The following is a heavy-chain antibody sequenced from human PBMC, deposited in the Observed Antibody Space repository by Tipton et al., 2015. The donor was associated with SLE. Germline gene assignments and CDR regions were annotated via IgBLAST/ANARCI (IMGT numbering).Heavy chain of an antibody. CDR3: AKYGSSWYPDY. Sequence: SLRLSCAASGFTFSSYAMHWVRQAPGKGQEWVAVISYDGSNKYYADSVKGRFTISRDNSKNTLYLQMNSLRAEDTAVYYCAKYGSSWYPDYWGQGTLVTVSS. J-gene: IGHJ4*02. D-gene: IGHD6-13*01. CDR2: ISYDGSNK. CDR1: GFTFSSYA. V-gene: IGHV3-30-3*02.